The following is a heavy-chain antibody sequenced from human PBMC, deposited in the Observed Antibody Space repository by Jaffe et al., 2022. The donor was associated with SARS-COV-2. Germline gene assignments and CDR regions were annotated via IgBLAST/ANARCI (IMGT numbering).Heavy chain of an antibody. CDR3: AKDLSRADIDMINRFDP. CDR2: ISISGVVT. D-gene: IGHD5-12*01. CDR1: GFTFSYYA. Sequence: EVQLVESGGGLVQPGGSLRLSCAASGFTFSYYAMNWVRQAPGKGLEWVSGISISGVVTYYTDSVKGRFTISRDNSKNTLYLQMNSLRAEDTATYYCAKDLSRADIDMINRFDPWGQGTLVTVSS. J-gene: IGHJ5*02. V-gene: IGHV3-23*04.